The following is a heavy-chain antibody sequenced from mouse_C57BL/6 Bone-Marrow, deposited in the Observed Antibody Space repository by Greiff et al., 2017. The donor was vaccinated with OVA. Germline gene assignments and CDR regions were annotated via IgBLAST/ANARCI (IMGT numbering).Heavy chain of an antibody. CDR1: GYTFTDYY. D-gene: IGHD1-1*01. CDR3: ARSGTVERYFDV. V-gene: IGHV1-26*01. CDR2: INPNNGGT. Sequence: VQLQQSGPELVKPGASVKISCKASGYTFTDYYMNWVKQSHGKSLEWIGDINPNNGGTSYNQKFKGKATLTVDKSSSTAYMELRSLTSEDSAVYYCARSGTVERYFDVWGTGTTVTVSS. J-gene: IGHJ1*03.